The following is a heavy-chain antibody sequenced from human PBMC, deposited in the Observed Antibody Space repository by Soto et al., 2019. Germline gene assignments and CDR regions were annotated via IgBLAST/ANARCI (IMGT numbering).Heavy chain of an antibody. D-gene: IGHD3-3*01. Sequence: GGSLRLSCAASGFTFSNAWMSWVRPAPGKGMEWVGRIKSKTDGGTTDYDAPVKGRFTITRDDSKNTLYLQVNSRKTEDTAVYYCTAHCDCWNGYYHDAFDIWGQGTMVTVSS. CDR3: TAHCDCWNGYYHDAFDI. V-gene: IGHV3-15*01. CDR1: GFTFSNAW. CDR2: IKSKTDGGTT. J-gene: IGHJ3*02.